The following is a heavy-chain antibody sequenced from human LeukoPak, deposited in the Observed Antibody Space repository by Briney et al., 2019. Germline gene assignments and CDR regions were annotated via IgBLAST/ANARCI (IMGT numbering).Heavy chain of an antibody. CDR2: IMPLFGTA. V-gene: IGHV1-69*05. CDR1: GGTFNNSA. CDR3: ARDVHGDYGSGWFDP. J-gene: IGHJ5*02. D-gene: IGHD4-17*01. Sequence: SVKVSCKTSGGTFNNSAISWVRQAPGQGLEWLGGIMPLFGTAGYAQKFQGRVTITKDESTRTVYLERTSLTSDDTAVYYCARDVHGDYGSGWFDPWGQGTLVSVSS.